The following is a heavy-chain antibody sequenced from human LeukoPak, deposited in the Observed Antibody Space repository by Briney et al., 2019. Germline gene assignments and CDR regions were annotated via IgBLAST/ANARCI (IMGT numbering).Heavy chain of an antibody. Sequence: ASVKVSCKASGGTFSSYAIGWVRPAPGQGLEWMGGIIPIFGTANYAQKFQGRVTITTDESTSTAYMELSSLRSEDTAVYYCARGWGATGTFDYWGQGTLVTVSS. CDR2: IIPIFGTA. CDR1: GGTFSSYA. J-gene: IGHJ4*02. D-gene: IGHD1-26*01. V-gene: IGHV1-69*05. CDR3: ARGWGATGTFDY.